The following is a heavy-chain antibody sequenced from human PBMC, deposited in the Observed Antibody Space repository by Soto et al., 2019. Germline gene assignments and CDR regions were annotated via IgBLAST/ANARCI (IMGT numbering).Heavy chain of an antibody. CDR3: ARDHTYYEILTGYYGDNGFDP. CDR1: GFTFSSYW. V-gene: IGHV3-74*01. Sequence: GGSLGLSCAASGFTFSSYWMHWVRQAPGKGLVWVSRINSDGSSTSYADSVKGRFTISRDNAKNTLYLQMNSLRAEDTAVYYCARDHTYYEILTGYYGDNGFDPWGQGTLVTVSS. J-gene: IGHJ5*02. D-gene: IGHD3-9*01. CDR2: INSDGSST.